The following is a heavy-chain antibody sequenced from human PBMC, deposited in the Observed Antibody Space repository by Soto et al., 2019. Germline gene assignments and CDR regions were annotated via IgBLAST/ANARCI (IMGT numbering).Heavy chain of an antibody. CDR3: ARGGYGDY. J-gene: IGHJ4*02. CDR2: ISAHNGNT. Sequence: QVHLVQSGAEVKKPGASVKVSCKGSGYAFTTYGITWVRQAPGQGLEWMGWISAHNGNTNYAQKLQGRVTVTRDTSPSAAYMALWGLSSADTVVYDCARGGYGDYWGQCALVTFSS. CDR1: GYAFTTYG. V-gene: IGHV1-18*01. D-gene: IGHD1-1*01.